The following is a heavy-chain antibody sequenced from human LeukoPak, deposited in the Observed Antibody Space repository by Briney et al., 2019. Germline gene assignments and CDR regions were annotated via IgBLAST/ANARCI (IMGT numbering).Heavy chain of an antibody. D-gene: IGHD2-2*01. CDR1: GGSISSSSYY. Sequence: SETLSLTCTVSGGSISSSSYYWGWIRQPPGKGLEWIGSIYYSGSTYYHPSLKSRVTISVDTSKNQFSLKLSSVTAADTAVYYCASHCSSTSCPASLNWFDPWGQGTLVTVSS. CDR3: ASHCSSTSCPASLNWFDP. V-gene: IGHV4-39*01. CDR2: IYYSGST. J-gene: IGHJ5*02.